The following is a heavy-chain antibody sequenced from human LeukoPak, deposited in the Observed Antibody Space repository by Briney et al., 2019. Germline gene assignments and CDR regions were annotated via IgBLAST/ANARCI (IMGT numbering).Heavy chain of an antibody. CDR3: ARVVGGATPPTVYYFDH. J-gene: IGHJ4*02. CDR2: INPNSGGT. CDR1: GYTFTGYY. Sequence: ASVKVSCKASGYTFTGYYMHWVRQAPGQGLEWMGWINPNSGGTNYAQKFQGRVTMTRDTSISTAYMELSRLRSDDTAVYYCARVVGGATPPTVYYFDHWGQGTLVTVSS. D-gene: IGHD1-26*01. V-gene: IGHV1-2*02.